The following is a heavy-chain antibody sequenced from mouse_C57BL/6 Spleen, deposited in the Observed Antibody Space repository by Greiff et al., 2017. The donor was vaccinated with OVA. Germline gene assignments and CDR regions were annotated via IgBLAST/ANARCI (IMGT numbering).Heavy chain of an antibody. V-gene: IGHV1-19*01. CDR3: ARDDGHFFDY. J-gene: IGHJ3*01. CDR2: INPYNGGT. D-gene: IGHD2-3*01. Sequence: EVQLQQSGPVLVKPGASVKMSCKASGYTFTDYYMNWVKQSHGKSLEWIGVINPYNGGTSYNQKFKGKATLTVDKSSSTAYMELNSLTSEDSAVYYWARDDGHFFDYWGQGTLVTVSA. CDR1: GYTFTDYY.